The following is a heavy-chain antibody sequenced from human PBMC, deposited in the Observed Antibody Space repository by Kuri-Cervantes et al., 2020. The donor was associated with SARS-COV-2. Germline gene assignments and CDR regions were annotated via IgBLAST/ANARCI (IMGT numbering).Heavy chain of an antibody. CDR1: GFTFSSYA. J-gene: IGHJ4*02. Sequence: GESLKISCAASGFTFSSYAMHWVRQAPGKGLEWVAVISYDGSNKYYADSVKGRFTISRDNSKNTLYLQMNSLRAEDTAVYYCARLVYLGELSLFWFDYWGQGTLVTVSS. V-gene: IGHV3-30-3*01. CDR2: ISYDGSNK. D-gene: IGHD3-16*02. CDR3: ARLVYLGELSLFWFDY.